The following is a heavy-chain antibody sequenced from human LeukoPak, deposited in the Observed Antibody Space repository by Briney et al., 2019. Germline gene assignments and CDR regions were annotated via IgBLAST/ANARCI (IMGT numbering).Heavy chain of an antibody. CDR3: ARVPYGDYEDGFDY. V-gene: IGHV1-18*01. Sequence: GASVKVSCKASGYTFTSYGISWVRQAPGQGLEWMGWISTYNGNTNYAQKLQGRVTMTTDTSTSIAYMELRSLRSDDTAVYYCARVPYGDYEDGFDYWGQGTLVTVSS. CDR2: ISTYNGNT. CDR1: GYTFTSYG. J-gene: IGHJ4*02. D-gene: IGHD4-17*01.